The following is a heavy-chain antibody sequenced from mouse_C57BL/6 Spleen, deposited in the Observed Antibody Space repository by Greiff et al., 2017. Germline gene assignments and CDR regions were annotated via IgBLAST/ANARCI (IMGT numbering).Heavy chain of an antibody. CDR3: ARVHGILFDY. V-gene: IGHV3-6*01. J-gene: IGHJ2*01. D-gene: IGHD2-1*01. Sequence: VQLKESGPGLVKPSQSLSLTCSVTGYSITSGYYWNWIRQFPGNKLEWMGYISYDGSNNYNPSLKNRISITRDTSKNQFFLKLNSVTTEDTATYYCARVHGILFDYWGQGTTLTVSS. CDR2: ISYDGSN. CDR1: GYSITSGYY.